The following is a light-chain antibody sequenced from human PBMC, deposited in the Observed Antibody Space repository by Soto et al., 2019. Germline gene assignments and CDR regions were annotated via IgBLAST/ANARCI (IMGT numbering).Light chain of an antibody. CDR1: ETDVGGYNL. CDR3: SSFTTTRTHI. J-gene: IGLJ1*01. Sequence: QSGLTQPASVSGSPGQSITISCTGTETDVGGYNLVSWYQQHSGKAPKLIIYDVKNRPSGISGRFSGSKSGNTASLTISGLRPDDEADYFCSSFTTTRTHIFGPGTKLTVL. CDR2: DVK. V-gene: IGLV2-14*03.